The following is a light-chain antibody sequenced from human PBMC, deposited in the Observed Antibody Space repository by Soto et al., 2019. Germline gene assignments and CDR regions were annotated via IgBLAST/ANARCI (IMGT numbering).Light chain of an antibody. CDR3: SSYTSSSTLHV. Sequence: QSVLTQPASVSGSPGQSITISCTGTNSDVGGYNYVSWYQQHPGKAPKLMIYDVSNRPSGVSNRFSGSKSGNTASLTISGLQAEDEADYYCSSYTSSSTLHVFGTGTKLTVL. CDR2: DVS. V-gene: IGLV2-14*01. CDR1: NSDVGGYNY. J-gene: IGLJ1*01.